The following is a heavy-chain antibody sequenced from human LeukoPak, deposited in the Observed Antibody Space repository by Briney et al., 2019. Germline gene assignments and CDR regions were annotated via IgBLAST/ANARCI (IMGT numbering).Heavy chain of an antibody. CDR1: GYTFTSYD. V-gene: IGHV1-2*02. J-gene: IGHJ4*02. D-gene: IGHD1-14*01. Sequence: ASVKVSCKASGYTFTSYDINWVRQATGQGLEWMGWINPNSGGTNYAQKFQGRVTMTRDTSISTAYMELSRLRSDDTAVYYCARDRRNTDLFDYWGQGTLVTVSS. CDR3: ARDRRNTDLFDY. CDR2: INPNSGGT.